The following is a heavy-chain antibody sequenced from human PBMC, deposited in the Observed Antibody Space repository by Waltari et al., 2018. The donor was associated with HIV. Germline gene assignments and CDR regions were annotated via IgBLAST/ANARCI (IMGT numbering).Heavy chain of an antibody. Sequence: QVQLVQSGAEVKKPGASVKVSCKASGYTFTGYYMHWVRPAPGQGLEWMGWINPDNGGTKYAQKFQGMVTMTRDTSISTAYMELSRLRSDDTAVYYCARDICNGGSCYSYYFDYWGQGTLVTVSS. CDR3: ARDICNGGSCYSYYFDY. CDR2: INPDNGGT. V-gene: IGHV1-2*02. CDR1: GYTFTGYY. J-gene: IGHJ4*02. D-gene: IGHD2-15*01.